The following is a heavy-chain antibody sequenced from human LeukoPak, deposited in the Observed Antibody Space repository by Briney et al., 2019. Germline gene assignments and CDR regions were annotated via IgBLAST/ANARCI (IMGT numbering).Heavy chain of an antibody. J-gene: IGHJ4*02. V-gene: IGHV3-23*01. D-gene: IGHD3-10*01. CDR2: ISGTGGST. CDR1: GFTFSSYA. Sequence: PGGSLRLSCAASGFTFSSYAMSWVRQAPGKGPEWVSAISGTGGSTYYADSVKGRFTISRDNSKNTLYLQMNSLRAEDTAVYYCAKGNTMIRGVIIPATYYFDYWGQGTLVTVSS. CDR3: AKGNTMIRGVIIPATYYFDY.